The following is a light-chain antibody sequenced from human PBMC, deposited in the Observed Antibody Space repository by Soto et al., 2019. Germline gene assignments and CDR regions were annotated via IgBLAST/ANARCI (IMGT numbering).Light chain of an antibody. Sequence: EIVLTQSPATLSLSPGERATLSCRASQSVSSYLAWYQQKPGQAPRLLIYDASTRATGIPARFSGSGSGTGFPLPISSLEHDDFAVYYCQQRSNWPLSLTFGGGTKVEIK. J-gene: IGKJ4*01. V-gene: IGKV3-11*01. CDR1: QSVSSY. CDR3: QQRSNWPLSLT. CDR2: DAS.